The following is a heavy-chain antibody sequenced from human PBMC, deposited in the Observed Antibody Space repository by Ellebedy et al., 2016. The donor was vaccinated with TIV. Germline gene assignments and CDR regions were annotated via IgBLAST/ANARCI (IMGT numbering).Heavy chain of an antibody. CDR1: GFTFRTYA. D-gene: IGHD4-23*01. CDR3: ARDAAGNGGKLDY. V-gene: IGHV3-33*01. J-gene: IGHJ4*02. CDR2: LWYDGSNQ. Sequence: GESLKISCAASGFTFRTYAMHWVRQAPGKGLEWVAFLWYDGSNQHYADSVKGRFTISRDSSKNTLYLQMNSLRAEDTAVYYCARDAAGNGGKLDYWGQGALVTVSS.